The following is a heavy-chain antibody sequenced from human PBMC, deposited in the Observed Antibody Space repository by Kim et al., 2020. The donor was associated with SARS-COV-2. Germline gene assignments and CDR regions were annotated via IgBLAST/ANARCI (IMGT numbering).Heavy chain of an antibody. CDR3: ARVGYCSSTSCPQGGMDV. CDR1: GYSFTSYW. D-gene: IGHD2-2*01. J-gene: IGHJ6*02. V-gene: IGHV5-51*01. Sequence: GESLKISCKGSGYSFTSYWIGWVRQMPGKGLEWMGIIYPGDSDTRYSPSFQGQVTISADKSISTAYLQWSSLKASDTAMYYCARVGYCSSTSCPQGGMDVWGQGTTVTVSS. CDR2: IYPGDSDT.